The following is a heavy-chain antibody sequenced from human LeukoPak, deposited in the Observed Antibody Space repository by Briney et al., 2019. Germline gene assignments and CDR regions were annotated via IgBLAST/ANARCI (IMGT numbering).Heavy chain of an antibody. D-gene: IGHD6-13*01. J-gene: IGHJ4*02. CDR1: GGSISSYY. V-gene: IGHV4-59*01. CDR3: ARGVYIAAAQYGY. CDR2: IYYSGTT. Sequence: SETLSLTCTVSGGSISSYYWSWIRRPPGKGLEWIGYIYYSGTTNYNPSLKSRVTISVDTSKNQFSLKLSSVTAADTAVYYCARGVYIAAAQYGYWGQGTLVTVSS.